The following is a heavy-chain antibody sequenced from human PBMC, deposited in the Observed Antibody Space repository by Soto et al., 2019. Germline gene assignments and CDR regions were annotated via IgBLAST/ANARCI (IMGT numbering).Heavy chain of an antibody. D-gene: IGHD4-17*01. V-gene: IGHV3-74*01. J-gene: IGHJ3*02. CDR1: GFTFSDYW. Sequence: EVQLVESGGGLVQPGGSLRLSCAASGFTFSDYWMHWVRQAPGKGLVWVSRTNGDERSTDYADPVQGRFTISRDNAKNTLYLQMNSLRAEDTAVYYCAREPDYGHERNVFDIWGQGTMVTVSS. CDR3: AREPDYGHERNVFDI. CDR2: TNGDERST.